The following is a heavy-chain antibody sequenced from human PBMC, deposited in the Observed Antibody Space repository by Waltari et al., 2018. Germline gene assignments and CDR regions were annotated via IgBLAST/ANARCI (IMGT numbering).Heavy chain of an antibody. V-gene: IGHV4-4*07. Sequence: QVQLQESGPGLVKPSETLSLTCTVSGGSISSYYWSWIRQPAGKGLEWIGRSYTSGGTNYNPSLKSRVTMSVDTSKNQFSLKLSSVTAADTAVYYCARASPRLRYGDRNYDWYFDLWGRGTLVTVSS. CDR1: GGSISSYY. D-gene: IGHD4-17*01. CDR2: SYTSGGT. CDR3: ARASPRLRYGDRNYDWYFDL. J-gene: IGHJ2*01.